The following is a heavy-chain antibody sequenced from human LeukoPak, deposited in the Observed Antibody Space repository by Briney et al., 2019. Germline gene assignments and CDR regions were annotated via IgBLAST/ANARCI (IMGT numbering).Heavy chain of an antibody. V-gene: IGHV3-53*01. CDR2: IYSGGST. D-gene: IGHD6-6*01. Sequence: GGSLRLSCAASGFTVSSNYMSWVRQAPGKGLEWVSVIYSGGSTYYADSVKGRFTISRDNSKNTLYLQMNSLRAEDTAVYYCASLYSSSSRFDYWGQGTLVTVPS. J-gene: IGHJ4*02. CDR3: ASLYSSSSRFDY. CDR1: GFTVSSNY.